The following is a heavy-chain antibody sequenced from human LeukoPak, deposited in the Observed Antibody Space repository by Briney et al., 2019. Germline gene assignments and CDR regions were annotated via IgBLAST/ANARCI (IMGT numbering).Heavy chain of an antibody. CDR3: ARGGLIAAAGFPPYMDV. CDR2: IYYSGST. CDR1: GGSISSYY. V-gene: IGHV4-59*01. J-gene: IGHJ6*03. D-gene: IGHD6-13*01. Sequence: SETLSLTCTVSGGSISSYYWSWIRQPPGKGLEWIGYIYYSGSTNYNPPLKSRVTISVDTSKNQFSLKLSSVTAADTAVYYCARGGLIAAAGFPPYMDVWGKGTTVTVSS.